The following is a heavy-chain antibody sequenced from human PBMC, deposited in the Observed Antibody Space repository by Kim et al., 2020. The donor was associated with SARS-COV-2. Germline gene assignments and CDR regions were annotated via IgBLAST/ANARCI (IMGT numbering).Heavy chain of an antibody. Sequence: SPSFQGHVTISADKSISTAYLQWSSLKASDTAMYYCARLFIYDGYGDLDYWGQGTLVTVSS. J-gene: IGHJ4*02. CDR3: ARLFIYDGYGDLDY. D-gene: IGHD3-16*01. V-gene: IGHV5-10-1*01.